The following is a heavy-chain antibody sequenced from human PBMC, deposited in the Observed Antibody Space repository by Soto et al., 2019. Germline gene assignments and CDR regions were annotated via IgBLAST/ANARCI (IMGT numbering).Heavy chain of an antibody. CDR3: ARDLAAGDY. Sequence: ASVKVSCKASGYTFTSYDINWVRQATGQGLEWMGRMNPNSGNTGYAQKFQGRVTLTMDTSTRTVYMELSSLRFDDTAVYYCARDLAAGDYWGQGTLVTVSS. V-gene: IGHV1-8*01. CDR1: GYTFTSYD. J-gene: IGHJ4*02. CDR2: MNPNSGNT. D-gene: IGHD6-13*01.